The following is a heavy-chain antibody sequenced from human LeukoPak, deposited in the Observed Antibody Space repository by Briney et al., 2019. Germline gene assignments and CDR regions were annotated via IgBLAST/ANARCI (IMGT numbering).Heavy chain of an antibody. J-gene: IGHJ4*02. CDR2: ISYDGSNK. CDR3: GREIEAPGKTLDY. V-gene: IGHV3-30*04. CDR1: GFTFRSYA. Sequence: GGSLRLSCAASGFTFRSYAMHWVRQAPGKGLEWVAVISYDGSNKYYADSVKGRFTISRDNAKNSLYLQMNSLRPEDTAVYYCGREIEAPGKTLDYWGQGTLVTVSS.